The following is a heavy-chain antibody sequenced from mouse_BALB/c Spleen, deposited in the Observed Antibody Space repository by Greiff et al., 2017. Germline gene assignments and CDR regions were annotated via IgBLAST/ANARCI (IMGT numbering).Heavy chain of an antibody. V-gene: IGHV14-3*02. CDR3: ARYDSYYAMDY. CDR2: IDPANGNT. D-gene: IGHD2-4*01. CDR1: GFNIKDTY. J-gene: IGHJ4*01. Sequence: VQLQQSGAELVKPGASVKLSCTASGFNIKDTYMHWVKQRPEQGLEWIGRIDPANGNTKYDPKFQGKATITADTSSNTAYLQLSSLTSEDTAVYYCARYDSYYAMDYWGQGTSVTVSS.